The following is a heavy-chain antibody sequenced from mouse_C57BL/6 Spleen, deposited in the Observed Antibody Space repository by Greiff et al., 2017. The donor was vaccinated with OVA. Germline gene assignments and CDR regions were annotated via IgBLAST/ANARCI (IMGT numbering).Heavy chain of an antibody. J-gene: IGHJ3*01. D-gene: IGHD2-5*01. Sequence: SGAELVRPGASVTLSCKASGYTFTDYEMHWVKQTPVHGLEWIGAIDPETGGTAYNQKFKGKAILTADKSSSTAYMELRSLTSEDSAVYYCTAYYSNYGSFAYWGQGTLVTVSA. CDR2: IDPETGGT. CDR3: TAYYSNYGSFAY. CDR1: GYTFTDYE. V-gene: IGHV1-15*01.